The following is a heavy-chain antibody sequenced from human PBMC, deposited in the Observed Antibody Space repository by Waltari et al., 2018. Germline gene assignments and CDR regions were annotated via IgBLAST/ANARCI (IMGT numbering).Heavy chain of an antibody. Sequence: QVQLQESGPGLAKASQTLSLTCDVSGGSISNLNFYWSWIRQPAGKGLEWIGRIYRSGVTDYNPSLRGRATMFLDMSKNQFSLTVDSLIAADTAVYYCAVSPDTATSRAAFHFWGPGTTVSVS. CDR1: GGSISNLNFY. CDR3: AVSPDTATSRAAFHF. CDR2: IYRSGVT. V-gene: IGHV4-61*02. J-gene: IGHJ6*02. D-gene: IGHD5-18*01.